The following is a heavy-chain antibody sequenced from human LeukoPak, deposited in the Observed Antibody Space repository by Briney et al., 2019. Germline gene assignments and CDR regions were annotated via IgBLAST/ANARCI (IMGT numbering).Heavy chain of an antibody. CDR2: IYYSGST. J-gene: IGHJ3*02. CDR3: ARRGSGSYYDHAFDI. CDR1: GGFISSYY. V-gene: IGHV4-59*08. Sequence: SETLSLTCTVSGGFISSYYWSWIRQPPGKGLEWIGYIYYSGSTNYNPSLKSRVTISVDTSKNQFSLKLSSVTAADTAVYYCARRGSGSYYDHAFDIWGQGTMVTVSS. D-gene: IGHD1-26*01.